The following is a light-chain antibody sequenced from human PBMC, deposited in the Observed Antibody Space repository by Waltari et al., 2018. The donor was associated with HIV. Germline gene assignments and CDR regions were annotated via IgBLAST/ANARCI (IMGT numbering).Light chain of an antibody. Sequence: QSALTQPTSVSGSPGQSITIPCVGTLAAIGCYNLVSWYQVCTDMAPRLIIFETSERPSGISHRCSGSKSGTAASLTISGLQIEDEGDYFRCSYAGRFSYVFGSGTTVTV. CDR1: LAAIGCYNL. CDR3: CSYAGRFSYV. V-gene: IGLV2-23*01. J-gene: IGLJ1*01. CDR2: ETS.